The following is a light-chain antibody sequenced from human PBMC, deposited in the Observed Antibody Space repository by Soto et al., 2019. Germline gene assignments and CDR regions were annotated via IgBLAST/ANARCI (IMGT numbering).Light chain of an antibody. CDR3: QQYDSSPLT. Sequence: EIVLTQSPGTLSLSPGERATLSCRASQSVSSSYLAWYQQKPGQAPRLLSYGASSRATGIPDRFSGSGSGTDFTLTISRLEPKDSAVYYCQQYDSSPLTFGGGTKVEIK. CDR1: QSVSSSY. V-gene: IGKV3-20*01. J-gene: IGKJ4*01. CDR2: GAS.